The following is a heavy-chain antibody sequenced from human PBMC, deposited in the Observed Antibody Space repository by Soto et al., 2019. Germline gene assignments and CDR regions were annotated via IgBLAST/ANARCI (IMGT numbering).Heavy chain of an antibody. CDR2: IYYSGST. CDR3: ARGCSSTSCWYYYYGMDV. D-gene: IGHD2-2*01. V-gene: IGHV4-59*01. CDR1: GGSISSYY. Sequence: SETLSLTCTVSGGSISSYYWSWIRQPPGKGLEWIGYIYYSGSTNYNPSLKSRVTISVDTSKNQFSLKLSSVTAADTAVYYCARGCSSTSCWYYYYGMDVWGQGTTVTV. J-gene: IGHJ6*02.